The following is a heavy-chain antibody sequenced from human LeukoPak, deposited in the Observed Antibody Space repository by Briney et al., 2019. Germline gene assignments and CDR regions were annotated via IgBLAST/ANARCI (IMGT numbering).Heavy chain of an antibody. J-gene: IGHJ4*02. CDR3: AKRGVVIRVILDGFVKASYFFDS. Sequence: GGSLRLSCADSGITFSRDGMSWVRKAPGKRLKWVAGMSGSGGGTNYADSVKGRFTVSRDNSKNTLYLQMKSLRAEDTAVYFCAKRGVVIRVILDGFVKASYFFDSWGQGSLVVVFS. CDR2: MSGSGGGT. V-gene: IGHV3-23*01. D-gene: IGHD3-22*01. CDR1: GITFSRDG.